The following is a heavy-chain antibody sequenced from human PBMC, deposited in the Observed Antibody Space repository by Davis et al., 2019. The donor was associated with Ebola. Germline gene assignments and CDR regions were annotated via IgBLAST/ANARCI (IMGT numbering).Heavy chain of an antibody. CDR1: GYTFKNYA. D-gene: IGHD1-26*01. CDR2: ISAYNGNT. V-gene: IGHV1-18*01. J-gene: IGHJ3*02. CDR3: ARTSIMGTTTTASDI. Sequence: ASVKVSCKSSGYTFKNYAISWVRQAPGQGLEWMGWISAYNGNTNYAQILQGRVTMTTDTSTGTAYMELRSLRSDDTAVYFCARTSIMGTTTTASDIWGQGTMVTVSS.